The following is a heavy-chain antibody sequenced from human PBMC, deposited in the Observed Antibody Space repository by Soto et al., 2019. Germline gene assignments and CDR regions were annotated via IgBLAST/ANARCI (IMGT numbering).Heavy chain of an antibody. D-gene: IGHD6-19*01. V-gene: IGHV4-34*01. CDR3: ARGLFSSGWYSYFDP. Sequence: QVQLQQWGAGLLRPSETLSLTCAVSSESLRGYYWTWIRQSPGKGLEWIGEISQSGFTNYNPSLESRVNMSVDTSKSQFSLHLTSVTAAHTAVYYCARGLFSSGWYSYFDPWGQGTPVTVSS. CDR2: ISQSGFT. CDR1: SESLRGYY. J-gene: IGHJ5*02.